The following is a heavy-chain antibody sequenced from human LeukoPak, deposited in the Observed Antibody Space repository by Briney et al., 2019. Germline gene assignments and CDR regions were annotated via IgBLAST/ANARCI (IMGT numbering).Heavy chain of an antibody. J-gene: IGHJ3*02. Sequence: GGSLRLSCAASGFTFSSYSMNWVRQAPGKGLEWVSSISSSSYIYYADSVKGRFTISRDNAKNSLYLQMNSLRAEDTAVYYCARVVRYCGGDCYSPDAFDIWGQGTMVTVSS. CDR2: ISSSSYI. CDR3: ARVVRYCGGDCYSPDAFDI. D-gene: IGHD2-21*02. V-gene: IGHV3-21*01. CDR1: GFTFSSYS.